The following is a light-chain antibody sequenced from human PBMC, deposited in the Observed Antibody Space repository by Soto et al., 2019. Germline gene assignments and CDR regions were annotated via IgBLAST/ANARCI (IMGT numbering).Light chain of an antibody. Sequence: QSALTQPPSASGSPGQSVTISCTGTSSDVGAYNYVSWYQQHAGKAPKLVIYEVTKRPSGVPDRFSGSKSANTASLTVSGLQAEDVADYYCSSFASINTWVFGGGTKLTVL. V-gene: IGLV2-8*01. CDR1: SSDVGAYNY. CDR2: EVT. J-gene: IGLJ3*02. CDR3: SSFASINTWV.